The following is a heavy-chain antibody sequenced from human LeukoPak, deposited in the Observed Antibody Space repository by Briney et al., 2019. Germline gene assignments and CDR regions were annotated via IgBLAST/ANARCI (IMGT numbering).Heavy chain of an antibody. Sequence: SETLSLTCAVSGGSISSSNWWSWVRQPPGKGLEWIGEIYHSGSTNYNPSLKSRVTISVDKSKNQFSLKLSSVTAADTAVYYCAREYCKGGSCYNDAFDIWGQGTMVTVSS. D-gene: IGHD2-15*01. V-gene: IGHV4-4*02. J-gene: IGHJ3*02. CDR1: GGSISSSNW. CDR3: AREYCKGGSCYNDAFDI. CDR2: IYHSGST.